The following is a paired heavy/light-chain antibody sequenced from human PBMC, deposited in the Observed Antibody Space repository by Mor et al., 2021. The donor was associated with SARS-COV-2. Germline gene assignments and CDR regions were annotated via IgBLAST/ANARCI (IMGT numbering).Heavy chain of an antibody. CDR3: ARAIIGTTYFEY. V-gene: IGHV7-4-1*02. Sequence: QVQLVQSGSELKKPGASVKISCKASGYTFIGYAMNWVRQAPGQGLEWMGWINTNTGNPTYDQGFTGRFVFSLDTSVSTTYLQINSLEAEDTAVYYCARAIIGTTYFEYWGQGTLVSVSS. J-gene: IGHJ4*02. D-gene: IGHD1-20*01. CDR1: GYTFIGYA. CDR2: INTNTGNP.
Light chain of an antibody. V-gene: IGLV1-51*01. CDR1: SSNIGNHY. Sequence: QSVLTQPPSVSAAPGQKVTISCSGSSSNIGNHYVSWCQQLPGTAPKLLIYDNNKRPSGIPDRFSGSKSGTSATLGITGLQTGDEADYYCGTWDNSLNTYVFGTGTKVAVL. CDR2: DNN. CDR3: GTWDNSLNTYV. J-gene: IGLJ1*01.